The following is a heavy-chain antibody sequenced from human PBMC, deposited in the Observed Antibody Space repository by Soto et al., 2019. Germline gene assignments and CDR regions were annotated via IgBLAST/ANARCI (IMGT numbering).Heavy chain of an antibody. D-gene: IGHD6-13*01. V-gene: IGHV4-30-2*01. CDR1: GGSISSGGYS. CDR3: ASTQYRGNSAGTFHN. CDR2: IYHSGST. J-gene: IGHJ3*02. Sequence: QLQLQESGSGLVKPSQTLSLTCAVSGGSISSGGYSWSWIRQPPGKGLEWVGYIYHSGSTYYNPSLSRRVATSVDKTAPRSAMRVSSVTAAVTGVHYCASTQYRGNSAGTFHNWGKLTRSTVS.